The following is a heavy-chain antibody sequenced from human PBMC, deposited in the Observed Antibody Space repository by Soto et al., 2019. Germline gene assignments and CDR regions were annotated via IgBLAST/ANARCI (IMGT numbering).Heavy chain of an antibody. J-gene: IGHJ5*02. CDR2: IYYSGST. CDR3: ARGEYDILTGYYSPWFDT. Sequence: SETLSLTCTVSGGSISSADYYWTWIRQPPGKGLEWIGYIYYSGSTYYNPSLRSRLIISVDTSKNQFSLKLSSVTAADTAVYFCARGEYDILTGYYSPWFDTWGQGTQVTAPQ. D-gene: IGHD3-9*01. V-gene: IGHV4-30-4*01. CDR1: GGSISSADYY.